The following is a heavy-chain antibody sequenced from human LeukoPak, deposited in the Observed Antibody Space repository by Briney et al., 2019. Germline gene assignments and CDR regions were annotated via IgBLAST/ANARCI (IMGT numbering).Heavy chain of an antibody. J-gene: IGHJ2*01. Sequence: PGGSLRLSCAASGFTFSNYAMNWVRQAPGKGLEWVAVISYDGSNKYYADSVKGRFTISRDNTKNTLYLQMNSLRAEDTSVYYCAREGLDWYFDLWGRGTQVTVSS. V-gene: IGHV3-30-3*01. CDR1: GFTFSNYA. CDR3: AREGLDWYFDL. CDR2: ISYDGSNK.